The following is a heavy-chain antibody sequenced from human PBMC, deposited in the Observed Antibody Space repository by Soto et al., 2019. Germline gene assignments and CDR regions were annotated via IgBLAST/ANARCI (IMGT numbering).Heavy chain of an antibody. CDR3: TRDNAPGAAYYYYYGMDV. J-gene: IGHJ6*02. V-gene: IGHV4-61*01. D-gene: IGHD2-2*01. CDR1: GGSVSSGSYY. Sequence: SETLSLTCTVSGGSVSSGSYYWSWIRQPPGKGLEWIGYIYYSGSTNYNPSLKSRVTISVDTSKNQFSLKLSSVTAADTAVYYCTRDNAPGAAYYYYYGMDVWGQGTTVTVSS. CDR2: IYYSGST.